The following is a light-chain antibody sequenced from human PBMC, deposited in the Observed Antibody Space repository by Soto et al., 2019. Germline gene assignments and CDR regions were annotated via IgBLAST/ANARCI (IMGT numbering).Light chain of an antibody. V-gene: IGLV2-14*01. CDR3: SSYTSTSTLI. CDR1: SSDVGDYNY. CDR2: EVS. Sequence: QSALTQPASVSGSPGQSITISCTGTSSDVGDYNYVSWYQHHPGKAPKVMIYEVSNRPSGVSNRFSGSKSDNTASLTIAGLPAEDEAEYYCSSYTSTSTLIFGGGTKLTVL. J-gene: IGLJ2*01.